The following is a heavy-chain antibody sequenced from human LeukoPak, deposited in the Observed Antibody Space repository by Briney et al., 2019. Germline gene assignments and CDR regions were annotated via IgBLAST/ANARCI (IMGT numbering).Heavy chain of an antibody. Sequence: GGSLRLSCAASGLPVSGYYMSWVRQAPGKGLDWVSVIYSGGTTYDADSVKGRFTISRDESKNMLYLQMNSLRAEDTAIYYCARMLISSGYYVDYWGQGTLVTVSS. D-gene: IGHD3-22*01. V-gene: IGHV3-53*01. CDR1: GLPVSGYY. CDR2: IYSGGTT. CDR3: ARMLISSGYYVDY. J-gene: IGHJ4*02.